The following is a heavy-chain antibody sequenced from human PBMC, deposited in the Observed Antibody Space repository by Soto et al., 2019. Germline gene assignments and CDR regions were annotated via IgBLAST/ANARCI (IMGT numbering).Heavy chain of an antibody. CDR2: IIPGVNVR. V-gene: IGHV1-69*02. J-gene: IGHJ5*02. Sequence: QVQLVQSGAEVRQPGSSVTVSCKAPGDIFGRHGINWVRQAPGQGFEWMARIIPGVNVRNYAHKLHARVTITADTSTNTFYMQLSSLRSDDTAVYFCASVGSYESGIFSWGQGTRVTVSS. CDR3: ASVGSYESGIFS. CDR1: GDIFGRHG. D-gene: IGHD2-2*01.